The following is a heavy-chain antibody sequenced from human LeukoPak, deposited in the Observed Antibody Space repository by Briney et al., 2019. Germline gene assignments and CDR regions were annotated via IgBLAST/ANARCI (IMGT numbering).Heavy chain of an antibody. CDR3: ARRSDYGDYFDY. J-gene: IGHJ4*02. D-gene: IGHD4-17*01. Sequence: PSETLSLTCTVSGGSISSGAYYWTWIRQHPGKGLEWIGYIFHSGGTYYNPSLKSRVSISVDTSKNQFSLKLNSVTAADTALYFCARRSDYGDYFDYWGQGTLVTVSS. V-gene: IGHV4-31*03. CDR1: GGSISSGAYY. CDR2: IFHSGGT.